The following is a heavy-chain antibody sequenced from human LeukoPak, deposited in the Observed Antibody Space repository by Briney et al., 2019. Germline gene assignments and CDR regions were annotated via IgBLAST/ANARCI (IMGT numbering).Heavy chain of an antibody. CDR2: ISSDSSTI. CDR3: AKGGPLGELSFDY. Sequence: GGSLRLPCAASGFTFSSYSMNWVRQAPGKGLEWVSYISSDSSTIYYADSVKGRFTISRDNSKNTLYLQMNSLRAEDTAVYYCAKGGPLGELSFDYWGQGTLVTVSS. V-gene: IGHV3-48*01. D-gene: IGHD3-16*02. J-gene: IGHJ4*02. CDR1: GFTFSSYS.